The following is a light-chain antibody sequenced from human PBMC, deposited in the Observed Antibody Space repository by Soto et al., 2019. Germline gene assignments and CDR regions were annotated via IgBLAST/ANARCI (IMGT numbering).Light chain of an antibody. CDR3: QQYGSSPPWT. CDR1: QSVSSSY. CDR2: GAS. Sequence: EIVLTQSPGTLSLSPGERATLSCRASQSVSSSYLAWYQQKPGQAPRLLIYGASSRATSIPDRFSGSGSGTDFPLTISRLEPEDVAVYYCQQYGSSPPWTFGQGTKVEIK. J-gene: IGKJ1*01. V-gene: IGKV3-20*01.